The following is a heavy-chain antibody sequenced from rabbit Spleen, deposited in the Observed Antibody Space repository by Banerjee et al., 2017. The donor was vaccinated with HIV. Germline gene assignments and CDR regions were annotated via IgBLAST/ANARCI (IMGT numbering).Heavy chain of an antibody. CDR2: IYSGNSGYT. CDR3: ARDTASSFSSYGMDL. Sequence: QSLEESGGDLVKPGASLTLTCTASGFSFSSSDYMCWVRQAPGRGLEWIACIYSGNSGYTYYATWATGRFTCSKTSSTTVTLQVTSLTAADTATYFCARDTASSFSSYGMDLWGPGTLVTVS. CDR1: GFSFSSSDY. J-gene: IGHJ6*01. V-gene: IGHV1S40*01. D-gene: IGHD8-1*01.